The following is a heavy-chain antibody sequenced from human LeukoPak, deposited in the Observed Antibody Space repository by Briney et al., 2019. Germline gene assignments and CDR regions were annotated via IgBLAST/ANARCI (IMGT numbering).Heavy chain of an antibody. CDR1: GDSISGFY. D-gene: IGHD2-8*01. CDR3: VLAPNSNWFDF. J-gene: IGHJ4*02. Sequence: SETLSLTCSVSGDSISGFYWNWIRQSPEKGLEWIGNIHYSGSSVYNPSLRSRVSMSIDRSLKQFFLKLTSVTAADTAVYYCVLAPNSNWFDFWGQGILVTVSS. V-gene: IGHV4-59*08. CDR2: IHYSGSS.